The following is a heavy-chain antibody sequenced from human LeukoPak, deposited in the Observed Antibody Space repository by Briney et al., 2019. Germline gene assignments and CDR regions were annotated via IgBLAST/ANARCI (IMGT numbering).Heavy chain of an antibody. V-gene: IGHV1-2*02. CDR2: INPNSGGT. Sequence: GASVKVSCKASGYTFTGYYMHWVRQAPGQGLEWMGWINPNSGGTNYAQKLQGRVTMTTDTSTSTAYMELRSLRSDDTAVYYCASSKVVPAAMLRGGAHGAFDIWGQGTMVTVSS. CDR3: ASSKVVPAAMLRGGAHGAFDI. D-gene: IGHD2-2*01. CDR1: GYTFTGYY. J-gene: IGHJ3*02.